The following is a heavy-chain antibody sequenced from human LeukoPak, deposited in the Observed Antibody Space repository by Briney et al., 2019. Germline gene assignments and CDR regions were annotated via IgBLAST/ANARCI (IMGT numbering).Heavy chain of an antibody. CDR2: INPSGGST. V-gene: IGHV1-46*01. CDR3: ARDSSGARTDY. CDR1: GYTFTCYY. J-gene: IGHJ4*02. Sequence: ASVKDSCKASGYTFTCYYMHWVRQAPGQGLEWMGIINPSGGSTSYAQKFQGRVTMTRDTSTSTVYMELSSLRSEDTAVYYCARDSSGARTDYWGQGTLVTVSS. D-gene: IGHD1-14*01.